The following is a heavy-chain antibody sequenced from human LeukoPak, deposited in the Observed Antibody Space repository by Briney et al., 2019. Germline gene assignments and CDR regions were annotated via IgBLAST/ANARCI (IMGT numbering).Heavy chain of an antibody. CDR2: IYPGDSDI. Sequence: GESLKISCKGSGYSFNTYWIGWVRQMPGKGLEWMGIIYPGDSDIRYSPSFQGQVTISADKSISTAYLQWSSLKASDTAMYYCARGTVTRLSAFDIWGQGTMVTVSS. CDR3: ARGTVTRLSAFDI. D-gene: IGHD4-17*01. CDR1: GYSFNTYW. J-gene: IGHJ3*02. V-gene: IGHV5-51*01.